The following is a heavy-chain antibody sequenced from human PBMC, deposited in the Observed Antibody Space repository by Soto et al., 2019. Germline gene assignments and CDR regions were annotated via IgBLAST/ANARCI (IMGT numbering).Heavy chain of an antibody. CDR1: GDSVSSNSAA. V-gene: IGHV6-1*01. CDR3: DVSGSHNWFDP. CDR2: TFYRSKWYN. D-gene: IGHD1-26*01. J-gene: IGHJ5*02. Sequence: SHTLSLTCAISGDSVSSNSAAWNWIRLSPSRGLEWLGRTFYRSKWYNEYAVSVRSRITINPDTSKKQFSLQLNSVTPEDTAVYYCDVSGSHNWFDPWGQGHLVTGSS.